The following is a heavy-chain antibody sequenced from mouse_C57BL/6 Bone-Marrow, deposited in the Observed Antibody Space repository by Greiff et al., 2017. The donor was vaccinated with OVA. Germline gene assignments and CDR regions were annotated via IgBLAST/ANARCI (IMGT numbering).Heavy chain of an antibody. CDR3: ARQSDGSYQDAMDY. J-gene: IGHJ4*01. CDR1: GFTFSDYY. Sequence: EVKVIESGGGLVQPGGSLKLSCAASGFTFSDYYMYWVRQTPEKRLEWVAYISNGGGSTYYPDTVKGRFTISRDNAKNTLYLQMSRLKSEDTAMYYCARQSDGSYQDAMDYWGQGTSVTVSS. D-gene: IGHD2-3*01. V-gene: IGHV5-12*01. CDR2: ISNGGGST.